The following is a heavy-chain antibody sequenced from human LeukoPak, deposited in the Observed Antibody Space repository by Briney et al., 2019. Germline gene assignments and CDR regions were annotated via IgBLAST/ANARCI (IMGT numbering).Heavy chain of an antibody. CDR2: ISSSNSSI. V-gene: IGHV3-48*01. CDR1: GFTFSSYS. CDR3: ARVTGILWFGELSPSPYYYYGMDV. J-gene: IGHJ6*02. D-gene: IGHD3-10*01. Sequence: GGSLRLSCAASGFTFSSYSMNWVRQAPGKGLEWVSYISSSNSSILYADSVKGRFTISRDNAKNSLYLQMDSLRAEDTAVYYCARVTGILWFGELSPSPYYYYGMDVWGQGTTVTVSS.